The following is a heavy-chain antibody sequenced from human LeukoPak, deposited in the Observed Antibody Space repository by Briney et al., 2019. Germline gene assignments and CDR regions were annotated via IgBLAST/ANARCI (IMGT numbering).Heavy chain of an antibody. J-gene: IGHJ6*02. CDR1: GFTFDDYA. CDR2: IGWNSGSI. CDR3: AKDILNIYVWGSYRTPNYYYYGMDV. Sequence: GGSLRLSCAASGFTFDDYAMHWVRQAPGKGLEWVSGIGWNSGSIGYADSVKGRFTISRDNAKNSLYLQMNSLRAEDTALYYCAKDILNIYVWGSYRTPNYYYYGMDVWGQGTTVTVSS. V-gene: IGHV3-9*01. D-gene: IGHD3-16*02.